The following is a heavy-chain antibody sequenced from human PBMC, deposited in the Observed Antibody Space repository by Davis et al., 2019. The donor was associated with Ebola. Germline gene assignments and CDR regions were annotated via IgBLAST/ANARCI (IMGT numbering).Heavy chain of an antibody. D-gene: IGHD3-16*01. V-gene: IGHV3-48*01. J-gene: IGHJ4*02. CDR1: GFTFSSYS. CDR3: ARSSRRIMITFGGVMQDFGVDY. Sequence: GGSLRLSCAASGFTFSSYSMNWVRQAPGKGLEWVSYISSSSSTIYYADSVKGRFTISRDNAKNTLYLQMNSLRAEDTAVYYCARSSRRIMITFGGVMQDFGVDYWGQGTLVTVSS. CDR2: ISSSSSTI.